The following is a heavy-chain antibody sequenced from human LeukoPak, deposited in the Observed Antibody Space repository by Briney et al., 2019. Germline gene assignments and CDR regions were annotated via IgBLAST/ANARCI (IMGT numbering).Heavy chain of an antibody. Sequence: SETLSLTCTVSGGSISSSSYYWGWIRQPPGKGLEWIGSIYYSGSTYYNPSLKSRVTISVDTSKNQFSLKLSSVTAADTAVYYCASLPPGQTGDLNLDYWGQGTLVTVSS. J-gene: IGHJ4*02. V-gene: IGHV4-39*01. CDR3: ASLPPGQTGDLNLDY. CDR2: IYYSGST. D-gene: IGHD7-27*01. CDR1: GGSISSSSYY.